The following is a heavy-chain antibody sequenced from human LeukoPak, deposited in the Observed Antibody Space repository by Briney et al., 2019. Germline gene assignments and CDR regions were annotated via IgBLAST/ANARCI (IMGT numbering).Heavy chain of an antibody. Sequence: PGGSLRLSCAASGFTFSSYGMHWVRQAPGKGLEWVAVIWYDGSNKYYADSVKGRFTISRDNSKNTLYLQMNSLRAEDTAVYYCARDQTDIVVVPAASGDYYYGMDVWGQGTTVTVSS. CDR2: IWYDGSNK. J-gene: IGHJ6*02. CDR3: ARDQTDIVVVPAASGDYYYGMDV. V-gene: IGHV3-33*01. CDR1: GFTFSSYG. D-gene: IGHD2-2*01.